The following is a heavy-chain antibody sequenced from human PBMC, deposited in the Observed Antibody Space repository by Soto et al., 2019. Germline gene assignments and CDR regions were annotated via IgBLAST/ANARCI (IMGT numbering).Heavy chain of an antibody. J-gene: IGHJ4*02. CDR3: AKDLGDLSPESYDH. D-gene: IGHD3-16*02. V-gene: IGHV3-30*18. CDR2: ISYDGSNQ. Sequence: QVQLVESGGGVVQPGRSLRLSCAASGFTFSSYGMHWVRQAPGKGLEWVAIISYDGSNQYYADQVKGRFTISRDNSKSTLYLQMNSLGAEDTAGYYCAKDLGDLSPESYDHWGQGVLVTVSS. CDR1: GFTFSSYG.